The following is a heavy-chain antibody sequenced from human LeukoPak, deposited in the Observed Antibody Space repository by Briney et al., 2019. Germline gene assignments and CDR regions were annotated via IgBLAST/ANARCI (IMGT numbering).Heavy chain of an antibody. CDR1: GGTFSSYA. V-gene: IGHV1-69*13. D-gene: IGHD6-6*01. CDR2: IIPIFGTA. Sequence: GASVKVSCKASGGTFSSYAISWVRQAPGQGLEWMGGIIPIFGTANYAQKFQGRVTITADESTSTAYMELSSLEDTAVYYCARDSYYSSSSLGFDYWGQGTLVTVSS. J-gene: IGHJ4*02. CDR3: ARDSYYSSSSLGFDY.